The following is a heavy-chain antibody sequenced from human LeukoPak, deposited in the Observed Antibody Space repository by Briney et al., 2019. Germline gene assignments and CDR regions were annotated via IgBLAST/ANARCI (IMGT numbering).Heavy chain of an antibody. CDR2: ISYSGTT. CDR3: AANSADYNTLGSSYKV. Sequence: SETLSLTCTVSGGSLSSSSYFWGWLRQSPGKGLEWIGSISYSGTTYYNPSLKSRVTISVDTSKNQFSLKLNSVTAADTAVFYCAANSADYNTLGSSYKVWGQGTLVTVSS. J-gene: IGHJ4*02. V-gene: IGHV4-39*01. D-gene: IGHD3-10*01. CDR1: GGSLSSSSYF.